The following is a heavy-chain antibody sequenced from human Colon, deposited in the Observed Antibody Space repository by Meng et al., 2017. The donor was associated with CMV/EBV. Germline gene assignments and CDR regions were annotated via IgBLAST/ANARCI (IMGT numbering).Heavy chain of an antibody. CDR2: ISSSGSTI. V-gene: IGHV3-48*03. CDR1: GFTFSSYE. CDR3: ARERGDFWSGRGSFDY. D-gene: IGHD3-3*01. J-gene: IGHJ4*02. Sequence: GGSLRLSCAASGFTFSSYEMNWVRQAPGKGLEWVSYISSSGSTIYYADSVKGRFTISRDNAKNSLYLQMNSLRAEDTAVYYCARERGDFWSGRGSFDYWGQGTLVTVS.